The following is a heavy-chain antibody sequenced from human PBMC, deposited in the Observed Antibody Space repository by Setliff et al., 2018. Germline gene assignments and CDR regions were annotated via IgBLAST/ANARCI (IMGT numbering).Heavy chain of an antibody. J-gene: IGHJ6*03. CDR1: GGTFSSYG. V-gene: IGHV1-69*05. CDR3: VREGVDSRSSTDYRYYMDV. Sequence: SVKVSCKASGGTFSSYGINWVRQAPGQGLEWMGGTIPIFGTTNYAQRFQGRVTIITDESTCTAFMQLSSRRSEDTAVYYCVREGVDSRSSTDYRYYMDVWGKGTTVTVSS. D-gene: IGHD3-22*01. CDR2: TIPIFGTT.